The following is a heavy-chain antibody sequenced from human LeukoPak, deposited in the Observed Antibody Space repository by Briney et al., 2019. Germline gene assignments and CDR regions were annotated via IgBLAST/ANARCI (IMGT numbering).Heavy chain of an antibody. CDR3: ARDSGPYYGSGSYYVA. CDR1: GYSISSGYY. CDR2: IYTSGST. J-gene: IGHJ5*02. Sequence: SETLSLTCTVSGYSISSGYYWGWIRQPPGKGLEWIGRIYTSGSTNYNPSLKSRVTISVDTSKNQFSLKLSSVTAADTAVYYCARDSGPYYGSGSYYVAWGQGTLVTVSS. D-gene: IGHD3-10*01. V-gene: IGHV4-38-2*02.